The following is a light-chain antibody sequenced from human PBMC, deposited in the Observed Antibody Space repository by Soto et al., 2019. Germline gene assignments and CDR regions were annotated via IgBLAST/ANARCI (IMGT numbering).Light chain of an antibody. CDR3: QQLNSFPPSFT. CDR2: GAS. Sequence: DIQLTQFPSFLSASVGDRVTITCRASQGISSYLAWYQQRPGEPPELLIYGASTLRPGVASRFSGSGSGTEFTLTISSLQPEDFATYFCQQLNSFPPSFTFGPGTTVDIK. CDR1: QGISSY. V-gene: IGKV1-9*01. J-gene: IGKJ3*01.